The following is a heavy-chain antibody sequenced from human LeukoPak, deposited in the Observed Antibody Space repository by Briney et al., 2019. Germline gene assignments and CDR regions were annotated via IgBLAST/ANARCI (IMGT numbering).Heavy chain of an antibody. CDR3: GRVRTESGMDV. CDR2: TRNKANSYTT. Sequence: PGGSLRLSCAASGFTISDHYVDWVRQAPGKGLEWVGRTRNKANSYTTEYATSVKGRFTISRDHSKNSLYLQMNSLKTEDTAVYYCGRVRTESGMDVCGQGTTVTVSS. J-gene: IGHJ6*02. V-gene: IGHV3-72*01. D-gene: IGHD2/OR15-2a*01. CDR1: GFTISDHY.